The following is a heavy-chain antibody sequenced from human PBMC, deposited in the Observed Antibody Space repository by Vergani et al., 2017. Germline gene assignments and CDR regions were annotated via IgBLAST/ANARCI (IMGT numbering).Heavy chain of an antibody. V-gene: IGHV3-30-3*01. Sequence: QVQLVESGGGVVQPGRSLRLSCAASGFTFSSYAMHWVRQAPGKGLEWVAVISYDGSNKYYADSVKGRFTISRDNSKNTLYLQMNSLRAEDTAVYYCARDIAIPFDYWGQGTLVTVSS. J-gene: IGHJ4*02. CDR3: ARDIAIPFDY. CDR1: GFTFSSYA. D-gene: IGHD6-13*01. CDR2: ISYDGSNK.